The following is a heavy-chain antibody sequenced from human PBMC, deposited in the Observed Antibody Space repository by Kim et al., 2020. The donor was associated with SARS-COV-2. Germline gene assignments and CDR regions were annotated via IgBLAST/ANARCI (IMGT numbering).Heavy chain of an antibody. V-gene: IGHV3-48*01. J-gene: IGHJ4*02. CDR3: AGRLDY. CDR2: SRMRGTT. Sequence: SRMRGTTYYDSPVKCQSATSRDNAKNSLYLQMNSLRAEDTAVYYYAGRLDYWGQGALVTVSS.